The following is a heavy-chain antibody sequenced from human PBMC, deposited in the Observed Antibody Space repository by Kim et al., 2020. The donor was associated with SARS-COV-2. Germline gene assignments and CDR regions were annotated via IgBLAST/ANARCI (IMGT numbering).Heavy chain of an antibody. Sequence: RLTISRDNYKNTLYLQMNSLRAEDTAVYYCAKDGRITIFGVVITQTYYFDYWGQGTLVTVSS. V-gene: IGHV3-23*01. D-gene: IGHD3-3*01. CDR3: AKDGRITIFGVVITQTYYFDY. J-gene: IGHJ4*02.